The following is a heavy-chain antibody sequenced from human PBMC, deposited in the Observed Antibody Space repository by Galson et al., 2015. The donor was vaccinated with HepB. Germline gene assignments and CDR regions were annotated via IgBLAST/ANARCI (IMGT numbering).Heavy chain of an antibody. CDR1: GFTFSTYA. CDR2: ISNGAGST. V-gene: IGHV3-23*01. CDR3: AKSFYYGSGSLDY. J-gene: IGHJ4*02. D-gene: IGHD3-10*01. Sequence: SLRLSCAATGFTFSTYAMSWVRQAPGKGLEWVSSISNGAGSTYYADSVKGRFTISRDNSKNTLYLQMNSLRAEDTAVYYCAKSFYYGSGSLDYWGQGTLVTVSS.